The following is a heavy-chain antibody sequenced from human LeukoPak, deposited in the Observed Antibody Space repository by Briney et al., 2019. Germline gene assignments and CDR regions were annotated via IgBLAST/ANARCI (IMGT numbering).Heavy chain of an antibody. V-gene: IGHV1-18*01. D-gene: IGHD6-6*01. Sequence: ASVKVSCKASGYTFTSYAINWVRQAPGQGLEWMGWVGPYHGNTTYAQKFQGRLAMTTDKSTTTAYMELRSLTSDDTARYYCAKNFRTLASRRTSPFDSWGLGTLVTVSS. J-gene: IGHJ4*02. CDR3: AKNFRTLASRRTSPFDS. CDR1: GYTFTSYA. CDR2: VGPYHGNT.